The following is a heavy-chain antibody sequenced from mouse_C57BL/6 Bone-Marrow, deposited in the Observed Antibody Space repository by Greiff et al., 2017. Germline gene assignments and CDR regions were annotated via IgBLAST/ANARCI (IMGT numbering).Heavy chain of an antibody. CDR2: IYPGSGST. J-gene: IGHJ4*01. CDR3: GREGYGPGAFDV. CDR1: GYTFTSYW. Sequence: QVQLQQPGAELVKPGASVKMSCKASGYTFTSYWITWVKQRPGQGLEWIGDIYPGSGSTNYNEKFKSKAPLTVDTSSSTAYMQLSSLTSEESAVYYYGREGYGPGAFDVWGQGTSVTVSS. D-gene: IGHD2-14*01. V-gene: IGHV1-55*01.